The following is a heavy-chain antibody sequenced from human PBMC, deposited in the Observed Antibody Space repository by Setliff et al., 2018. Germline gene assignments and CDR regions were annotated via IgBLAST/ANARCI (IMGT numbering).Heavy chain of an antibody. CDR2: IFSSDQI. V-gene: IGHV2-26*01. J-gene: IGHJ3*02. CDR1: GFSLSNARLD. Sequence: SGPTLVNPGETLTLTCTVSGFSLSNARLDVSWIRQPPGKALEWLAHIFSSDQISYSTSLRSRLTISKDTSKSQVVLMMTNMDPVDTATYYCARDRSGWYGGAFDICGQGTMVTVSS. D-gene: IGHD6-19*01. CDR3: ARDRSGWYGGAFDI.